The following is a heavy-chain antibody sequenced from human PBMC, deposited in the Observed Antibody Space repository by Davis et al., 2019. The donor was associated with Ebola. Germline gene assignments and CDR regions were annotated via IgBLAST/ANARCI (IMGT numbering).Heavy chain of an antibody. D-gene: IGHD6-19*01. CDR2: INHSGST. V-gene: IGHV4-34*01. J-gene: IGHJ4*02. CDR1: GGSFSGYY. CDR3: ARVGSGGNFDY. Sequence: SETLSLTCAVYGGSFSGYYWSWIRQPPGKGLEWIGEINHSGSTNYNPSLKSRVTISVDTSKNQFSLNLSSVAAADTALYYCARVGSGGNFDYWGQGTLVTVSS.